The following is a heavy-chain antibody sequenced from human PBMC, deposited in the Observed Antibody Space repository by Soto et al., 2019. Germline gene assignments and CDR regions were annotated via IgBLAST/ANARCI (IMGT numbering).Heavy chain of an antibody. D-gene: IGHD3-3*01. CDR3: ARHIPPDFWSGYYGGWFDP. V-gene: IGHV4-39*01. J-gene: IGHJ5*02. CDR1: GGSISSRSYY. Sequence: QLQLQESGPGLVKPSETLSLTCTVSGGSISSRSYYWGWIRQPPGKGLEWIGSIYYSGSTYYNPSLKSRVTISVDTSKNQFSLKLSSVTAADTAVYYCARHIPPDFWSGYYGGWFDPWGQGTLVTVSS. CDR2: IYYSGST.